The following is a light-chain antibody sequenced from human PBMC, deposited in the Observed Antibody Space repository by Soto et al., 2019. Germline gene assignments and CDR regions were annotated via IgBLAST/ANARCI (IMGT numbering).Light chain of an antibody. CDR2: GAS. V-gene: IGKV3-20*01. CDR3: QQYVSSPVT. CDR1: QSVSSSY. J-gene: IGKJ1*01. Sequence: EIVLTQSPGTLSLSPGERATLSCRASQSVSSSYLAWYQQKPGQAPRLLIYGASSRATGIPDRFSGSGSGTEFTLTISRLEPEDFAVYYCQQYVSSPVTFGQGTKVDIK.